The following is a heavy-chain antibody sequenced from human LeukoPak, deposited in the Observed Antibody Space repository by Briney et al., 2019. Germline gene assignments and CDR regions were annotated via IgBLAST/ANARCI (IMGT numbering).Heavy chain of an antibody. CDR1: GGSISSYY. CDR3: ARSGGYSYGYFYFDY. D-gene: IGHD5-18*01. J-gene: IGHJ4*02. CDR2: IYYSGST. Sequence: SETLSLTCTVSGGSISSYYWSWIRQPPGKGLEWIGYIYYSGSTNYNPSLKSRVTISVDTSKNQFSLKLSSVTAADTAVYYCARSGGYSYGYFYFDYWGQGTLVTVSS. V-gene: IGHV4-59*08.